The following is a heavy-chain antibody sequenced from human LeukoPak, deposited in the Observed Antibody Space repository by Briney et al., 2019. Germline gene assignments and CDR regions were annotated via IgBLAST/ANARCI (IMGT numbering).Heavy chain of an antibody. D-gene: IGHD6-13*01. Sequence: GESLKISCKGSGYXFTSYWITWVRQMPGKGLESTGIIYPGDSDTRYSPSFQGQVTISADKSISTAYLQWSSLKASDTAMYYCARGLGYSGSWYFDYWGQGTLVTVSS. V-gene: IGHV5-51*01. CDR3: ARGLGYSGSWYFDY. CDR2: IYPGDSDT. J-gene: IGHJ4*02. CDR1: GYXFTSYW.